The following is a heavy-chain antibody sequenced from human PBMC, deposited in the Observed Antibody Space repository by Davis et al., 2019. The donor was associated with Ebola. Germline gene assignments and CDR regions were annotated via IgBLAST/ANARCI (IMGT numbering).Heavy chain of an antibody. D-gene: IGHD6-19*01. J-gene: IGHJ6*02. V-gene: IGHV3-15*01. CDR1: GFTFSNAW. Sequence: PGGSLRLSCAASGFTFSNAWMSWVRQAPGKGLKWVGRIKSKTDGGTTDYAAPVKGRFTISRDDSKNTLYLQMNSLKTEDTAVYYCTTDMGEWQWLVVYYYYYGMDVWGQGTTVTVSS. CDR2: IKSKTDGGTT. CDR3: TTDMGEWQWLVVYYYYYGMDV.